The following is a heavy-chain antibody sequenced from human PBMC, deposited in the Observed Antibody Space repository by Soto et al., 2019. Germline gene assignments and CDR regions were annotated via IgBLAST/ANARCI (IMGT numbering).Heavy chain of an antibody. D-gene: IGHD3-10*01. Sequence: QVQLVQSGAEVKKPGSSVKVSCKASGGTFSSYAISWVRQAPGQGLEWMGGIIPIFGTANYAQKFQGRVTITADESTSTAYMELSSLRSEDTAVYYCARNQFLWFGVNRHYYYYYGMDVWGQGTTVTVSS. CDR3: ARNQFLWFGVNRHYYYYYGMDV. CDR2: IIPIFGTA. CDR1: GGTFSSYA. J-gene: IGHJ6*02. V-gene: IGHV1-69*01.